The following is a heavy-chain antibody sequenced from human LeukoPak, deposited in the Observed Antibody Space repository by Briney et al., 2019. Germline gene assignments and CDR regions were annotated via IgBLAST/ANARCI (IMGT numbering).Heavy chain of an antibody. J-gene: IGHJ5*02. V-gene: IGHV3-7*01. D-gene: IGHD3-10*01. CDR2: IKQDGSEK. CDR1: GFTFSSYW. CDR3: AVNSNSGTYPT. Sequence: GGSLRLSCAASGFTFSSYWMSWVRQAPGKGLEWVANIKQDGSEKTYVDSVKGRFTISRDNAKNSLYMQMNSLRGEDTAVYYCAVNSNSGTYPTWGQGTLVTVSS.